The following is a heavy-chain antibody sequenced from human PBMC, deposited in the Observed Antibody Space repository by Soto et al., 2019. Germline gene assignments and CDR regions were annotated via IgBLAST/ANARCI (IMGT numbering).Heavy chain of an antibody. Sequence: PSETLSLTCTVSGGSISSYYWSWIRQHPGKGLEWIGYTYYSGSTNYNPSLKSRVTISVDTSKHQFSLKLSSVTAADTAVYYCARELEVPAAHTSWFDPWGQGTLVTVSS. CDR1: GGSISSYY. J-gene: IGHJ5*02. V-gene: IGHV4-59*01. D-gene: IGHD2-2*01. CDR3: ARELEVPAAHTSWFDP. CDR2: TYYSGST.